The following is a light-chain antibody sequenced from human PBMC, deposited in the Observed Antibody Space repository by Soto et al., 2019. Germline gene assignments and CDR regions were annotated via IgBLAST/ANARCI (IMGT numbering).Light chain of an antibody. CDR2: TIS. V-gene: IGKV1-9*01. Sequence: DIQLTQSPSFLSASVGDRVTITCRASQDTSSSLAWYQQKPGKAPKLLMYTISTLQSGVPPRFRGSGSGTEFTLTISSLQPEDFATYYCQQHNRYPLTFGGGTKVEI. J-gene: IGKJ4*01. CDR1: QDTSSS. CDR3: QQHNRYPLT.